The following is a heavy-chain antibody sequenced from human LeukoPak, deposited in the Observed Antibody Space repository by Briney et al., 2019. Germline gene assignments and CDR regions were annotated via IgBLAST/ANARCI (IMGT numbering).Heavy chain of an antibody. CDR1: GHNFPSYG. CDR3: VRGDRFFDY. D-gene: IGHD7-27*01. V-gene: IGHV1-18*01. CDR2: ISPNNGNT. Sequence: ASVKVSCKASGHNFPSYGISWMRQAPGQGLEWMGWISPNNGNTNYAKKYQGRITVTKDTSTTTAYMELGSLTSGDTGVYYCVRGDRFFDYWGQGTLVTVSS. J-gene: IGHJ4*02.